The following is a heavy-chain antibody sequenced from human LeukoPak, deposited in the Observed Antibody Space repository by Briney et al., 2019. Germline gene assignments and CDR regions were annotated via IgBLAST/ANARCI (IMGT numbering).Heavy chain of an antibody. Sequence: GGSLRLSCAASGFTFDDYAMHWVRHAPGKGLEWVSLISWDGGSTYYADSVKGRFTISRDNSKNSLYLQMNSLRAEDTALYYCAKGVEMATITGFEAFDIWGQGTMVTVSS. CDR1: GFTFDDYA. J-gene: IGHJ3*02. D-gene: IGHD5-24*01. CDR2: ISWDGGST. CDR3: AKGVEMATITGFEAFDI. V-gene: IGHV3-43D*03.